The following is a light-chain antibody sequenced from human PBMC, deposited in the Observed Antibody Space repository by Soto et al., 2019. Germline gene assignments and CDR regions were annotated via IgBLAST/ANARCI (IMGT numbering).Light chain of an antibody. CDR3: AAWDDSLNGHV. CDR1: PSNIGENT. Sequence: QAVVTQPPSASGTPGQRVTISCSGSPSNIGENTLSWYRLLPGTAPKVVIYVNNKRPSGVPDRFSGSKSGTSASLAISGLQSEDEADYYCAAWDDSLNGHVFGTGTKVTVL. J-gene: IGLJ1*01. V-gene: IGLV1-44*01. CDR2: VNN.